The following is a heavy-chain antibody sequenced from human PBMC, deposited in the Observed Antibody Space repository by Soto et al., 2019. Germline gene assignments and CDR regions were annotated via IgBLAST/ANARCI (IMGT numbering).Heavy chain of an antibody. D-gene: IGHD2-15*01. CDR2: IYHSGRT. J-gene: IGHJ4*02. CDR3: ARWVEVSLDYFDS. Sequence: SETLSLTCTVSGGSISNGYYYWSWVRQNPGKGLEWIGHIYHSGRTYYNPSLKSRVTISVDTSKNQFSLNLSSVTAADTAVYYCARWVEVSLDYFDSWGQGTPVTAPQ. CDR1: GGSISNGYYY. V-gene: IGHV4-31*03.